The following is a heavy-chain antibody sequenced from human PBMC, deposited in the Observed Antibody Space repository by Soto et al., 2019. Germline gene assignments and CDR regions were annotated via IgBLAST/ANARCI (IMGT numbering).Heavy chain of an antibody. CDR1: GFTFSSYG. CDR2: ISYDGSNK. D-gene: IGHD6-6*01. V-gene: IGHV3-30*18. J-gene: IGHJ6*02. CDR3: AKVLSEQLVGYYYYGMDV. Sequence: GGSLRLSCAASGFTFSSYGMHWVRQAPGKGLEWVAVISYDGSNKYYADSVKGRFTISRDNSENTLYLQMNSLRAEDTAVYYCAKVLSEQLVGYYYYGMDVWGQGTTVTVSS.